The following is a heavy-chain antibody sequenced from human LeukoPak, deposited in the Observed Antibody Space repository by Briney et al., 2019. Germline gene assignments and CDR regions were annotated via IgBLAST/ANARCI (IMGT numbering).Heavy chain of an antibody. J-gene: IGHJ2*01. CDR2: IYYSGSI. CDR3: ARQDYYEALNWYFDL. V-gene: IGHV4-39*01. Sequence: PSETLSLTCTVSGGSISSSSYYWGWIRQPPGKGLEWIGSIYYSGSIYYNPSLKSRVTISVDTSKNQFSLKLSSVTAADTAVYYCARQDYYEALNWYFDLWGRGTLVTVSS. CDR1: GGSISSSSYY. D-gene: IGHD3-22*01.